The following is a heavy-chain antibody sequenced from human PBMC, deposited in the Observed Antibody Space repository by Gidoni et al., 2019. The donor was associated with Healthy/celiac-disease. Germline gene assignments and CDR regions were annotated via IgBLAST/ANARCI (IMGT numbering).Heavy chain of an antibody. J-gene: IGHJ3*02. Sequence: EVQLVESGGGLVQPGRSLRLPCTASGFTFGDYAMSWVRQAPGKGLVWVGFIRSKVYGGKTEYAASVKGRFTISREDSKSIAYLQMNSMKTEDTAVYYCTRGSLGLEWLSYALDIWGQGTMVTVSS. CDR3: TRGSLGLEWLSYALDI. CDR1: GFTFGDYA. D-gene: IGHD3-3*01. CDR2: IRSKVYGGKT. V-gene: IGHV3-49*04.